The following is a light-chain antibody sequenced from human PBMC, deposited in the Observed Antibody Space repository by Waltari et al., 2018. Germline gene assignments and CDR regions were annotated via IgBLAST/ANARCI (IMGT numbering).Light chain of an antibody. Sequence: QGVLTQPPSASATPGQRVTISCSGSDSNIAVNSVYWDQQVPGRAPKLLIFSNSQRPSGVPDRFSGSKSGTSASLAITGLRSEDDAYYYCAAWDDALSGSLVFGGGTKLTVL. CDR3: AAWDDALSGSLV. CDR1: DSNIAVNS. CDR2: SNS. V-gene: IGLV1-47*01. J-gene: IGLJ2*01.